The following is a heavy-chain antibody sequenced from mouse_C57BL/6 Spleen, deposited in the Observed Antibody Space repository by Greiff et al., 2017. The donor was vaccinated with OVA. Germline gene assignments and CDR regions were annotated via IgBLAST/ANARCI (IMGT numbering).Heavy chain of an antibody. J-gene: IGHJ1*03. D-gene: IGHD1-1*01. V-gene: IGHV5-16*01. CDR3: ARIYYYGSSGYFDV. Sequence: EVMLVESEGGLVQPGSSMKLSCTASGFTFSDYYMAWVRQVPEKGLEWVANINYDGSSTYYLDSLKSRFIISRDNAKNILYLQMSSLKSEDTATYYCARIYYYGSSGYFDVWGTGTTVTVSS. CDR1: GFTFSDYY. CDR2: INYDGSST.